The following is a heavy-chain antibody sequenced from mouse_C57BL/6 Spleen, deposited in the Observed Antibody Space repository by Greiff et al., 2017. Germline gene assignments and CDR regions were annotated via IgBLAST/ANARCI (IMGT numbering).Heavy chain of an antibody. D-gene: IGHD5-2*01. CDR3: AIEYCYYAMDY. CDR1: GYTFTSYW. CDR2: IHPSVSDT. J-gene: IGHJ4*01. V-gene: IGHV1-74*01. Sequence: QVQLQQSGAELVKPGASVKVSCKASGYTFTSYWMHWVKQRPGQGLEWIGRIHPSVSDTNYNQKFKGKATLTVDKSSSTASMQLSSLASEDSSVYYCAIEYCYYAMDYWGQGISVTVSS.